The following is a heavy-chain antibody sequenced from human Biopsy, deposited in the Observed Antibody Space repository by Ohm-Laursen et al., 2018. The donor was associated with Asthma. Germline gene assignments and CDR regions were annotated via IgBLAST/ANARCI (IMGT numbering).Heavy chain of an antibody. CDR3: ARGISRVTGLFDHFDS. CDR2: MYYGETT. J-gene: IGHJ4*02. D-gene: IGHD2-21*02. V-gene: IGHV4-39*07. CDR1: GASITSSAYY. Sequence: GTLSLTCTASGASITSSAYYWGWIRQPPGKGLEWIGSMYYGETTYYSPSLKSRVTISVDTSKSQFSLKLRSVTAADAAVYYCARGISRVTGLFDHFDSWGQGTLVTVSS.